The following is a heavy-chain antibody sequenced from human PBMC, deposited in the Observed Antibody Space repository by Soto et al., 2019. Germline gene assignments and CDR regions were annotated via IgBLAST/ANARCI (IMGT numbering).Heavy chain of an antibody. D-gene: IGHD3-3*01. CDR2: ISGSGGST. CDR3: AKADYYDLWSGYSYYFDY. J-gene: IGHJ4*02. CDR1: VFTFSSYG. V-gene: IGHV3-23*01. Sequence: LRLSGSAPVFTFSSYGSSCVRQAPGKGLERVSTISGSGGSTYYADAVKGRFTISRDNSKNTLYLQMNSLRAEDTAVYYCAKADYYDLWSGYSYYFDYWGQGTLVTVSS.